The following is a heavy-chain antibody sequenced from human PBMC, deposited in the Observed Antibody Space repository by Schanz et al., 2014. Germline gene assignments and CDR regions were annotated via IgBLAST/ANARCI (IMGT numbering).Heavy chain of an antibody. J-gene: IGHJ6*03. CDR2: IIPIHGIA. V-gene: IGHV1-69*02. CDR3: AGTYCSSTSCYTGYYYMDV. D-gene: IGHD2-2*02. Sequence: QVQLVQSGAEVKKPGSSMKVSCKASGGTFSTYPINWLRQAPGQGLEWMGRIIPIHGIANYAQNFQGRVTITADKSTSTAYMELTSLRSEDTAVYYCAGTYCSSTSCYTGYYYMDVWGKGTTVIVSS. CDR1: GGTFSTYP.